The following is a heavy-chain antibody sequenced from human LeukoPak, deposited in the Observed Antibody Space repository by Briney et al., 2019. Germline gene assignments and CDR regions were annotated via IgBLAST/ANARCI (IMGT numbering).Heavy chain of an antibody. J-gene: IGHJ4*02. CDR3: TSIYDSSGYYYEASRGDY. Sequence: GGSLRLSCAASGFTVSSNYMSWVRQAPGKGLEWVSAISGSGGSTYYADSVKGRFTISRDNSKNTLYLQMNSLRAEDTAVYYCTSIYDSSGYYYEASRGDYWGQGTLVTVSS. V-gene: IGHV3-23*01. CDR2: ISGSGGST. CDR1: GFTVSSNY. D-gene: IGHD3-22*01.